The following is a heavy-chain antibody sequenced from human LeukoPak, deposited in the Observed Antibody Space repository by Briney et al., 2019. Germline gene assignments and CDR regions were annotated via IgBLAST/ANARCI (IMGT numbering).Heavy chain of an antibody. J-gene: IGHJ5*02. D-gene: IGHD6-13*01. Sequence: SVNVSCKASGGTFSSYAISWVRQAPGPGLEWMGRIIPIFGIANYAQKFQGRVTITADKSTSTAYMELSSLRSEDTAVYYCARVIAAAGTRWFDPWGQGTLVTVSS. CDR3: ARVIAAAGTRWFDP. CDR1: GGTFSSYA. V-gene: IGHV1-69*04. CDR2: IIPIFGIA.